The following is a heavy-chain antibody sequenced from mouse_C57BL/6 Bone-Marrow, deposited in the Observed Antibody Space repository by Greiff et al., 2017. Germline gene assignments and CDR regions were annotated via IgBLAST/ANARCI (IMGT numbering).Heavy chain of an antibody. CDR1: GYTFTSYW. CDR3: AYDYDKGGHYYAMDY. J-gene: IGHJ4*01. V-gene: IGHV1-50*01. CDR2: IDPSASYT. D-gene: IGHD2-4*01. Sequence: QVQLQQPGAELVKPGASVKLSCKASGYTFTSYWMQWVKQRPGQGLEWIGEIDPSASYTNYNQKFKGKATLTVDTSSSTAYMQLSSLTSEDSAVYYCAYDYDKGGHYYAMDYWGQGTSVTVSS.